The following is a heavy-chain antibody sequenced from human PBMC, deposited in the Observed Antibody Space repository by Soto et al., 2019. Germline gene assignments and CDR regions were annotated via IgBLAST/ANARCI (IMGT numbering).Heavy chain of an antibody. CDR3: TTSGYYYPNYYYYGMDV. D-gene: IGHD3-22*01. Sequence: SNAWMNWVRQAPGKGLEWVGRIKSKTDGGTTDYAAPVKGRFTISRDDSKNTLYLQMNSLKTEDTAVYYCTTSGYYYPNYYYYGMDVWGQGTTVTVSS. J-gene: IGHJ6*02. CDR1: SNAW. CDR2: IKSKTDGGTT. V-gene: IGHV3-15*07.